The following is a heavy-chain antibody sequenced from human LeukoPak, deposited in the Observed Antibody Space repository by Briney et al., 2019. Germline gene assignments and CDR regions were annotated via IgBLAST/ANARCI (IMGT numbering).Heavy chain of an antibody. CDR1: GGSISSSSYY. J-gene: IGHJ4*02. CDR3: ARLGRVDSSSWNWNFDS. Sequence: PSETLSLTCTVSGGSISSSSYYWSWIRQPPGKGLEWIGYIYYSGSTNYNPSLKSRVTISVDTSKNQFSLKLSSVTAADTAVYYCARLGRVDSSSWNWNFDSWGQGTLVTVSS. V-gene: IGHV4-61*05. CDR2: IYYSGST. D-gene: IGHD6-13*01.